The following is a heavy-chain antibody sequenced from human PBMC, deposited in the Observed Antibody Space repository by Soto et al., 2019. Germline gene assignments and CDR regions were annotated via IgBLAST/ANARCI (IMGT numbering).Heavy chain of an antibody. J-gene: IGHJ4*02. V-gene: IGHV3-53*01. CDR3: GRVPYYGVAVDY. CDR1: GFIITNNF. CDR2: IYSAGNT. Sequence: GGSLRLACAASGFIITNNFMSWVRQTPGKGLECVSVIYSAGNTYYADSVKGRFTIFRDNSKNTVYLQMHSLRTEDTAVSYCGRVPYYGVAVDYWGQGTLVTVSS. D-gene: IGHD3-10*01.